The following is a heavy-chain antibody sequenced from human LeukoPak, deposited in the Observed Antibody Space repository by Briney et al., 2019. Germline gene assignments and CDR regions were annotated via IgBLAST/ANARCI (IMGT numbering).Heavy chain of an antibody. CDR3: ARSREAASGTPHYFDY. CDR2: IYYSGIT. D-gene: IGHD6-13*01. J-gene: IGHJ4*02. V-gene: IGHV4-59*08. Sequence: PSETLSLTCTVSGGSISTYYWSWVRQPPGKGLEWIAYIYYSGITNYNPSLKSRVTMSVDTSKNQFSLNLGSVTAADTAVYYCARSREAASGTPHYFDYWGQGALVTVSS. CDR1: GGSISTYY.